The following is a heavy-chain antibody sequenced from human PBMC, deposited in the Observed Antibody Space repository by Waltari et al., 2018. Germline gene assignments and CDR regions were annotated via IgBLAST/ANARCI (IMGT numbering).Heavy chain of an antibody. Sequence: QVQLVESGGGVVQPGRSLRLSCAASGFTFTGYAMPWVRQAPGKGLEWVAVISYDGTKEYYADSVKGRFTISRDNSKNTLYLQMNSLRAEDTAVYYCAREDYYFDYWGQGTLVTVSS. CDR2: ISYDGTKE. J-gene: IGHJ4*02. V-gene: IGHV3-30-3*01. CDR3: AREDYYFDY. CDR1: GFTFTGYA.